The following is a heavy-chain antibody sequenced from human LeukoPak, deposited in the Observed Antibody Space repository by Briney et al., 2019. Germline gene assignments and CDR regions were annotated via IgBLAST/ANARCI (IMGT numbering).Heavy chain of an antibody. J-gene: IGHJ4*02. CDR3: ARGLTTGKLFDY. V-gene: IGHV4-61*01. Sequence: SGALSLTCTVSGGSVNSVSYYWSWIRQPPGKGLEWIGYVYYSGSTNYNPSLKSRVTISLDTSKKQFSLKLSAVTAADTAVYYCARGLTTGKLFDYWGQGTLVTVSS. D-gene: IGHD4-17*01. CDR1: GGSVNSVSYY. CDR2: VYYSGST.